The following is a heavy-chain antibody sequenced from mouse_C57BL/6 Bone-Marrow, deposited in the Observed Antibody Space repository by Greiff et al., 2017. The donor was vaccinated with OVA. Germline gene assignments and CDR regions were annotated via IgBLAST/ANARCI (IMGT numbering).Heavy chain of an antibody. CDR1: GFTFSSYG. D-gene: IGHD2-5*01. CDR2: ISSGGSYT. Sequence: EVQLVESGGDLVKPGGSLKLSCAASGFTFSSYGMSWVRQTPDKRLEWVATISSGGSYTYYPDSVKGRFTISRDNAKNTQYLQMSSLKSEDTAMYYCARGKPPYSNLAYWGQGTLVTVSA. V-gene: IGHV5-6*01. J-gene: IGHJ3*01. CDR3: ARGKPPYSNLAY.